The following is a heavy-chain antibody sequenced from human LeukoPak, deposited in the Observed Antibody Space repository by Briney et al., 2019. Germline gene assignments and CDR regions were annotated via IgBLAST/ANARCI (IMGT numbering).Heavy chain of an antibody. CDR2: ISSSGSTI. V-gene: IGHV3-48*03. J-gene: IGHJ4*02. CDR1: GFTFGSYG. D-gene: IGHD1-26*01. Sequence: GGSLRLSCAASGFTFGSYGMMWVRQAPGKGLEWVSYISSSGSTIYYADSVKGRFTISRDNAKNSLYLQMNSLRAEDTAVYYCARGSYVGAPGYWGQGTLVTVSS. CDR3: ARGSYVGAPGY.